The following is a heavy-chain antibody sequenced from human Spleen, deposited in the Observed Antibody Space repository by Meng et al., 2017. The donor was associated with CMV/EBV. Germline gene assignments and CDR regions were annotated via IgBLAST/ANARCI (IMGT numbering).Heavy chain of an antibody. D-gene: IGHD3-10*01. CDR3: ASSAKRGSPCYY. CDR2: INHSGST. V-gene: IGHV4-34*01. CDR1: GGSFSGYY. J-gene: IGHJ4*02. Sequence: QVQLQQWGAGLLKPSETLSLTCAVYGGSFSGYYWSWIRQPPGKGLEWIGEINHSGSTNYNPSLKSRVTISVDTSKNQFSLKLSSVTAADTAVYYCASSAKRGSPCYYWGQGTLVTVSS.